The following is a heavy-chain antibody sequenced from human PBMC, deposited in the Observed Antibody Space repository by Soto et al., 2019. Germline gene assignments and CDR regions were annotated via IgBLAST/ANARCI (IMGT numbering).Heavy chain of an antibody. J-gene: IGHJ6*02. V-gene: IGHV3-48*02. Sequence: EVQLVESGGGLVQPGGSLRLSCAASGFTFSSYSMNWVRQAPGKGLEGVSYISSSSSTIYYADSVKGRFTISRDNAKNSLYLQMNSLRDEDTAVYYCARVGEQWLVVSNYYYYGMDVWGQGTTVTVSS. CDR2: ISSSSSTI. CDR1: GFTFSSYS. D-gene: IGHD6-19*01. CDR3: ARVGEQWLVVSNYYYYGMDV.